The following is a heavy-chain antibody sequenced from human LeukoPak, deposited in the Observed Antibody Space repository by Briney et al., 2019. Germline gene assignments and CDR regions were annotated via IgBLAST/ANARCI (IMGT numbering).Heavy chain of an antibody. Sequence: PSETLSLTCTVSGGSISSYYWSWIRQPAGKGLEWIGRIHTSGSTNYNPSLKSRVTMSVDPSKNQFSLKLSSVTAADTAVYYCASEAYDILTGYPNWGQGTLVTVSS. CDR1: GGSISSYY. CDR3: ASEAYDILTGYPN. CDR2: IHTSGST. V-gene: IGHV4-4*07. J-gene: IGHJ4*02. D-gene: IGHD3-9*01.